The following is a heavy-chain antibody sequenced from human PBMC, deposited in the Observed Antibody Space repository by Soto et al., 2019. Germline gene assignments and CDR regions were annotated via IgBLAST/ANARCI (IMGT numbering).Heavy chain of an antibody. Sequence: ASVKVSCKASGYTFTGYYMHWVRQAPGQGLEWMGWINPNSGGTNYAQKFQGRVTMTRDTSISTAYMELSRLRSDVTAVYYCARDPNIVLMVYATWFDPWGQGTLVTVSS. CDR2: INPNSGGT. CDR1: GYTFTGYY. CDR3: ARDPNIVLMVYATWFDP. V-gene: IGHV1-2*02. D-gene: IGHD2-8*01. J-gene: IGHJ5*02.